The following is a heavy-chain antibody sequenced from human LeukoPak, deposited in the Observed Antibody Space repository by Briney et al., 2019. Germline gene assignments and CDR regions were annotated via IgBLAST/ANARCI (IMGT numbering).Heavy chain of an antibody. CDR2: ISSSGNT. CDR1: GGSTSGGNYY. V-gene: IGHV4-39*02. Sequence: SETLSLTCIVSGGSTSGGNYYWGWIRRPPGKGLEWIGGISSSGNTYYNPSLKSRITISIDTSKNHFSLKLSSVTAADTAVYYCARGLDFDYWGQGTLVTVSS. CDR3: ARGLDFDY. J-gene: IGHJ4*02.